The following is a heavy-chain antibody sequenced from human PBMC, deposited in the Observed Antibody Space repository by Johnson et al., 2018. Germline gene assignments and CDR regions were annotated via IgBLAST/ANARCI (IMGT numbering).Heavy chain of an antibody. D-gene: IGHD6-13*01. V-gene: IGHV3-33*01. CDR1: GFTFSSYG. J-gene: IGHJ6*02. CDR2: IWYDGSNK. CDR3: ARDGQPRDYYYYGMGV. Sequence: QVQLVQSGGGVVQPGRSLRLSCAASGFTFSSYGMHWVRQAPGKGLEWVAVIWYDGSNKYYADSVKGRFTISRDNSKNTLYLQMNSLRAEDTAVYYCARDGQPRDYYYYGMGVWGQGTTVTVSS.